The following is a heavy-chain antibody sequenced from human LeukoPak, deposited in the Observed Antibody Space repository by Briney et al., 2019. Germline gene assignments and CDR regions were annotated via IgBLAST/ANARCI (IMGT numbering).Heavy chain of an antibody. CDR3: ARGNIVVVPDTYYYYYMDV. Sequence: ASVKVSCKASGYSFTSHYMHWLRQAPGQGLEWMGLINHSGSSTIYAQKFQGRVTMTRDMSTTTAYMELSSLRSEDTAVYYCARGNIVVVPDTYYYYYMDVWGKGTTVTISS. V-gene: IGHV1-46*01. CDR2: INHSGSST. J-gene: IGHJ6*03. D-gene: IGHD2-2*01. CDR1: GYSFTSHY.